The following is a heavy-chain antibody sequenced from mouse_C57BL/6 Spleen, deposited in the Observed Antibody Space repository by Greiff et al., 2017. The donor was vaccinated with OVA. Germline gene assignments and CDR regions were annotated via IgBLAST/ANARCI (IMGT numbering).Heavy chain of an antibody. D-gene: IGHD2-3*01. V-gene: IGHV5-4*01. CDR3: AREWGNDGCFFDY. Sequence: EVQVEESGGGLVKPGGSLKLSCAASGFTFSSYAMSWVRQTPEKRLEWVANISDGGSYTYYPDNVKGRFTISRDNATNNLYLQMSHLKSEDTAMYYCAREWGNDGCFFDYWGQGTTLTVSS. CDR1: GFTFSSYA. CDR2: ISDGGSYT. J-gene: IGHJ2*01.